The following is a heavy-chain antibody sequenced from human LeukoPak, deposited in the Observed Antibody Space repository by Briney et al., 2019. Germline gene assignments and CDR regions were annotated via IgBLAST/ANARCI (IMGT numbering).Heavy chain of an antibody. Sequence: GGSLRLSCAASGFTFSSYAMSWVRQAPGKGLEWVSAISGSGGSTYYADTVKGRFTISRDNSKNTLYLQMNSLRAEDTAVYYCAKDPSDYGDYYYYGMDVWGQGTTVTVSS. CDR2: ISGSGGST. J-gene: IGHJ6*02. CDR3: AKDPSDYGDYYYYGMDV. D-gene: IGHD4-17*01. V-gene: IGHV3-23*01. CDR1: GFTFSSYA.